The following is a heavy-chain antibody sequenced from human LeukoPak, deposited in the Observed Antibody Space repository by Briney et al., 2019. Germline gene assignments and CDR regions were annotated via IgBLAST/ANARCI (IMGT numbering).Heavy chain of an antibody. J-gene: IGHJ3*02. Sequence: GGSLRLSCAASGFTFSDYYMSWIRQAPGKGLEWVSYISSSGSTIYYADSVKGRFTISRDNAKSSLYLQMTSLRAEDTALYYCAKAYGGDYRPRGAFDIWGQGTMVTVSS. CDR2: ISSSGSTI. D-gene: IGHD4-17*01. V-gene: IGHV3-11*01. CDR1: GFTFSDYY. CDR3: AKAYGGDYRPRGAFDI.